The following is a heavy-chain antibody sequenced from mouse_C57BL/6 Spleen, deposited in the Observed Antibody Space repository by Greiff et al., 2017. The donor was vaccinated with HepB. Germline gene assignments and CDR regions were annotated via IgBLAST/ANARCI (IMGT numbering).Heavy chain of an antibody. V-gene: IGHV1-4*01. CDR1: GYTFTSYT. CDR3: ASDYGLDY. CDR2: INPSSGYT. Sequence: QVQLQQSGAELARPGASVKMSCKASGYTFTSYTMHWVKQGPGQGLEWIGYINPSSGYTKYNQKFKDKATLTADKSSSTAYMQLSSLTSEDSAVYYCASDYGLDYWGQGTTLTVSS. D-gene: IGHD2-4*01. J-gene: IGHJ2*01.